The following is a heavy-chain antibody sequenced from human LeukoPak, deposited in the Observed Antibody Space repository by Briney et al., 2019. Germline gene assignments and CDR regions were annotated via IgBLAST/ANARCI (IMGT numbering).Heavy chain of an antibody. CDR3: VTYIVNGGGRGH. D-gene: IGHD2-15*01. V-gene: IGHV4-61*08. Sequence: SETLSLTCTVSGASVSSGDYHWSWVRQAPGKGLEWIGHNQNPSYNPSLKSRVVISIHTSRNQFSLTLNTVTAADTATYFCVTYIVNGGGRGHWGPGALVTVSS. J-gene: IGHJ1*01. CDR1: GASVSSGDYH. CDR2: HNQNP.